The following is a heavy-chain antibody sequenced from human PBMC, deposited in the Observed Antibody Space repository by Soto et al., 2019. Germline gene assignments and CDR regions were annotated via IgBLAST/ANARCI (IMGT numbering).Heavy chain of an antibody. Sequence: GGSLRLSCAASAFTFSNYAMAWVRQAPGKGLEWVSSIAGSGGDISYADSVKGRFTISRDNSKNTLYLQMDSLRAEDTAIYYCAKKYRGTYPFDYWGQGTLVTVSS. V-gene: IGHV3-23*01. J-gene: IGHJ4*02. D-gene: IGHD1-26*01. CDR2: IAGSGGDI. CDR3: AKKYRGTYPFDY. CDR1: AFTFSNYA.